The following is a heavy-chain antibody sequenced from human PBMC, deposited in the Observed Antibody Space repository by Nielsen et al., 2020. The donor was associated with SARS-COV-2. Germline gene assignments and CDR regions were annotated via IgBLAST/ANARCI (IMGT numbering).Heavy chain of an antibody. J-gene: IGHJ6*02. CDR2: ISSSSHT. CDR3: ARADASETYYYGVDV. D-gene: IGHD2-2*01. V-gene: IGHV3-11*05. Sequence: GESLKISCAASGFTFSDYYMSWIRQAPGKGLEWVSYISSSSHTKYADSVKGRFTISRDNAKNSLYLQMNSLSAEDTTVYFCARADASETYYYGVDVWGQGTTVTVSS. CDR1: GFTFSDYY.